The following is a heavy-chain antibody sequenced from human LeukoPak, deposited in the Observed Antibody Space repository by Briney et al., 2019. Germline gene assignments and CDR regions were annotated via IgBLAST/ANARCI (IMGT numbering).Heavy chain of an antibody. CDR2: IRYDGSDK. Sequence: PGGSLRLSCAASGFNFSNYDMHWVRQAPGKGLERVAFIRYDGSDKYYADSVKGRFTISRDNSKNTLYLQMNGLRTDDTAVYYCAKGDTSWGQGTLVTVSS. V-gene: IGHV3-30*02. CDR1: GFNFSNYD. CDR3: AKGDTS. J-gene: IGHJ5*02. D-gene: IGHD2-21*02.